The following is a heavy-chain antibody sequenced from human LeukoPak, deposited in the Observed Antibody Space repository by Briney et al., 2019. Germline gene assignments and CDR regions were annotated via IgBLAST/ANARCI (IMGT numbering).Heavy chain of an antibody. CDR2: IYYSGST. V-gene: IGHV4-59*01. D-gene: IGHD3-22*01. J-gene: IGHJ3*02. CDR3: ARDLNYYDSGGYAFDI. Sequence: SETLSLTCTVSGGSISSYYWSWIRQPPGKGLEWIGYIYYSGSTNYNPSLKSRVTISVDTSKNQFSLKLSSVTAADTAVYYCARDLNYYDSGGYAFDIWGQGTMVTVSS. CDR1: GGSISSYY.